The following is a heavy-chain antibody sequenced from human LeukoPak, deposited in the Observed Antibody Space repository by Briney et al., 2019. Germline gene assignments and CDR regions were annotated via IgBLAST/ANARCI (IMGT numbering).Heavy chain of an antibody. Sequence: AGGSLRLSCAASGFTFSSYAMSWVRQAPGKGLEWVSGISGSGTNTDYADSVRGRFTISRDNSKNTLYLQMNSLRAEDTAVYYCAKTPAPVFGSKHYFDYWGQGTLVTVSS. J-gene: IGHJ4*02. CDR1: GFTFSSYA. CDR2: ISGSGTNT. CDR3: AKTPAPVFGSKHYFDY. V-gene: IGHV3-23*01. D-gene: IGHD3-3*01.